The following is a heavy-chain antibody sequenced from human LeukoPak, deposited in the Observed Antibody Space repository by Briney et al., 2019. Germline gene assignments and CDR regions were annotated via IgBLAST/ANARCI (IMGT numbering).Heavy chain of an antibody. J-gene: IGHJ4*02. Sequence: GRSLRLSCAASGFTFSSYGMHWVRQAPGKGLEWVSVIYSGGSTYYADSVKGRFTISRDNSKNTLYLQMNSLRAEDTAVYYCARSRYYYDSSGYQRTRYYFDYWGQGTLVTVSS. CDR2: IYSGGST. CDR1: GFTFSSYG. CDR3: ARSRYYYDSSGYQRTRYYFDY. D-gene: IGHD3-22*01. V-gene: IGHV3-53*01.